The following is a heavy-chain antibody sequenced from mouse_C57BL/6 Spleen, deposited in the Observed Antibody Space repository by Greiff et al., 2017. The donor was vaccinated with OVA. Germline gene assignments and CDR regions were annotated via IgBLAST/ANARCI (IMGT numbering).Heavy chain of an antibody. V-gene: IGHV5-6*01. CDR1: GFTFSSYG. CDR2: ISSGGSYT. Sequence: EVKLMESGGDLVKPGGSLKLSCAASGFTFSSYGMSWVRQTPDKRLEWVATISSGGSYTYYPDSVKGRFTISRDNAKNTLYLQMSSLKSEDTAMYYCARIFEDYAMDYWGQGTSVTVSS. J-gene: IGHJ4*01. CDR3: ARIFEDYAMDY.